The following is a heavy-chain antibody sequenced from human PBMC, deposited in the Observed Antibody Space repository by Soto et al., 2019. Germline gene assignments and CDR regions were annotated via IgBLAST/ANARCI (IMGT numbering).Heavy chain of an antibody. CDR1: GDSVSSNSAA. CDR2: TYYRSKWYN. J-gene: IGHJ6*02. Sequence: SQTLSLTCAISGDSVSSNSAAWNWIRQSPSRGLEWLGRTYYRSKWYNDYAVSVKSRITINPDTSKNQFSLQLNSVTPEDTAVYYCARGKSYGYSYSMGYYYGMDVWGQGTTVTVFS. V-gene: IGHV6-1*01. D-gene: IGHD5-18*01. CDR3: ARGKSYGYSYSMGYYYGMDV.